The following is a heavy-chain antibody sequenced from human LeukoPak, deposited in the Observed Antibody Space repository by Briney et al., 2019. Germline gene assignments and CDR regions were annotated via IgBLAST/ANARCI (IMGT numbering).Heavy chain of an antibody. V-gene: IGHV3-11*04. CDR3: ASPPRGMTTWALGEYYFDY. D-gene: IGHD4-11*01. CDR2: ISSSGSTI. Sequence: PGGSLRLSCAASGFIFSDYYMSWIRQAPGKGLECVSYISSSGSTIYYADSVKGRFTISRDNAKNSLYLQMNSLRAEDTAVYYCASPPRGMTTWALGEYYFDYWGQGTLVTVSS. CDR1: GFIFSDYY. J-gene: IGHJ4*02.